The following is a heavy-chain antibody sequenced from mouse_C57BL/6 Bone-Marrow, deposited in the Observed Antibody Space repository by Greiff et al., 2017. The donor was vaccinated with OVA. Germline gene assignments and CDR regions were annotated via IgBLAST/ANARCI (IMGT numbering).Heavy chain of an antibody. CDR3: ARDDYGTLYYFDY. Sequence: EVKVEESGGGLVKPGGSLKLSCAASGFTFSSYAMSWVRQTPEKRLEWVATISDGGSYTYYPDNVKGRFTISIDNAKNNLYLQMSHLKSEDTAMYFCARDDYGTLYYFDYWGQGTTLTVSS. J-gene: IGHJ2*01. CDR2: ISDGGSYT. D-gene: IGHD1-1*01. V-gene: IGHV5-4*01. CDR1: GFTFSSYA.